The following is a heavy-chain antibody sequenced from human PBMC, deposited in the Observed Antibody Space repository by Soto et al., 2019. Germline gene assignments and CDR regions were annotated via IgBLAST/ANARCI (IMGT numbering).Heavy chain of an antibody. V-gene: IGHV4-39*01. D-gene: IGHD3-22*01. CDR1: GSSMSSSSYY. J-gene: IGHJ5*02. Sequence: WETLSLTCTVSGSSMSSSSYYWGWIRQPPGKGLEWIGSIYYSGSTYYNPSLKSRVTISVDTSKNQFSLKLSSVTAADTAVYYCARRGYYAHRGFDPWGQGTLVTVS. CDR3: ARRGYYAHRGFDP. CDR2: IYYSGST.